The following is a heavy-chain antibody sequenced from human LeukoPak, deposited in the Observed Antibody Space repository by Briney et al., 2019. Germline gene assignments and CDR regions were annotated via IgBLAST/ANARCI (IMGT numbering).Heavy chain of an antibody. CDR3: ARYCGGDNYALGY. J-gene: IGHJ4*02. D-gene: IGHD2-21*02. Sequence: GGSLRLSCAASGFTFSNAWMSWVRQAPGKGLEWVGRTRNKANSYTTEYAASVKGRFTISRDDSKNSLYLQMNSLKTEDTAVYYCARYCGGDNYALGYWGQGTLVTVSS. CDR2: TRNKANSYTT. V-gene: IGHV3-72*01. CDR1: GFTFSNAW.